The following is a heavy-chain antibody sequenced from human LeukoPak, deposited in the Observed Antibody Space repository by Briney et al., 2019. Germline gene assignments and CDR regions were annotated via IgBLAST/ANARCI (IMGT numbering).Heavy chain of an antibody. J-gene: IGHJ4*02. D-gene: IGHD1-26*01. CDR2: LSDGGST. Sequence: GGSLRLSCAASDFTFSNYAMTWVRQAPGKGLEWVSALSDGGSTYYADSVKGSFNLYRDSFKNTLYLQMSSLRAEDTATYYCARVRRRILGTCLDYWGQGTLVTVSS. CDR1: DFTFSNYA. CDR3: ARVRRRILGTCLDY. V-gene: IGHV3-23*01.